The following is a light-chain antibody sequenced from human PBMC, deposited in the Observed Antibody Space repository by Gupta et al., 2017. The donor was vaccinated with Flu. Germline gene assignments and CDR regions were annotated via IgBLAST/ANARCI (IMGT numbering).Light chain of an antibody. CDR2: ESS. V-gene: IGLV2-23*01. Sequence: SVLLQPASASGSPGRSITISCSGTSSNVGHYNLVSWFQQYPGGVPRRRIYESSKRPPGLSERFSGSKAGTTASLTXCXLQAEDXADYYCCSYASSGILVFGGGTKLTVL. CDR3: CSYASSGILV. CDR1: SSNVGHYNL. J-gene: IGLJ3*02.